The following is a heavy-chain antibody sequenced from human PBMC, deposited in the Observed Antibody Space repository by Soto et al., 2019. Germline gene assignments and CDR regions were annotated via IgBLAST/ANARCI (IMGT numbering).Heavy chain of an antibody. V-gene: IGHV1-69*02. D-gene: IGHD6-13*01. CDR3: ARSPPYSSSWYVWFDS. CDR2: IIPILGIA. J-gene: IGHJ5*01. Sequence: ASVKVSCKASGGTFSSYTISWVRQAPGQGLEWMGRIIPILGIANYAQKFQGRVTITADKSTSTAYMELSSLRSEDTAVYYCARSPPYSSSWYVWFDSWGQGTLVTVSS. CDR1: GGTFSSYT.